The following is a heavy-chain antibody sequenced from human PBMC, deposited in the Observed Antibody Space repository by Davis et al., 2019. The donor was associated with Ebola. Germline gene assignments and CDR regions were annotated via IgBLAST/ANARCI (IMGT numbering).Heavy chain of an antibody. CDR1: GGSFSDFN. CDR3: ARVAYSGFHFDY. J-gene: IGHJ4*02. D-gene: IGHD5-12*01. V-gene: IGHV4-34*01. Sequence: MPSETLSLTCTVYGGSFSDFNWSWIRQSPGKGLEWIGEINHSGSNNYNPSLKGRVATSVDTSKSQFSLKLSSVTAADAAVYYCARVAYSGFHFDYWGQGTLVTVSS. CDR2: INHSGSN.